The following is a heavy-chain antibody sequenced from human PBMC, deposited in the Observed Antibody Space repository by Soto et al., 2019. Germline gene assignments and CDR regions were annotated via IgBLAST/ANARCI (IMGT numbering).Heavy chain of an antibody. CDR1: GGSISSSSYY. J-gene: IGHJ3*02. Sequence: KTSETLSLTCTVSGGSISSSSYYWGWIRQPPGKGLEWIGSIYYSGSTYYNPSLKSRVTISVDTSKNQFSLKLSSVTAADTAVYYCARLGYVYDRSGYSSSAFAIWGQGTMVPGSS. V-gene: IGHV4-39*01. D-gene: IGHD3-22*01. CDR3: ARLGYVYDRSGYSSSAFAI. CDR2: IYYSGST.